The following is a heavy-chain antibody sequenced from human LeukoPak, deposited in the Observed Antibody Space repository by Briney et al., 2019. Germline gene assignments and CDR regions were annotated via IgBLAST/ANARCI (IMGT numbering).Heavy chain of an antibody. D-gene: IGHD3-10*01. CDR2: INHSRST. CDR3: ARTRILWFGELLTYYYYYGMDV. V-gene: IGHV4-34*01. J-gene: IGHJ6*02. CDR1: GGSFSGYY. Sequence: PSETLSLTCAVYGGSFSGYYWSWIRQPPGKGLEWIGEINHSRSTNYNPSLKSRVTISVDTSKNQFSLKLSSVTAADTAVYYCARTRILWFGELLTYYYYYGMDVWGQGTTVTVSS.